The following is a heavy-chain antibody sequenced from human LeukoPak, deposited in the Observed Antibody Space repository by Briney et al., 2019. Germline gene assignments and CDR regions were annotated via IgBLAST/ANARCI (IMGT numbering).Heavy chain of an antibody. Sequence: PGGSLRRSCKGSGYSFTNYWIGWARQMPGKGLEWMGIIYPGDSDTRYSPSFRGQVTISADKSISTAYVQWSSLKASDTAMYYCARSGLTVVTPRYGHNWIDPSGEGTLVTVSS. V-gene: IGHV5-51*01. J-gene: IGHJ5*02. CDR2: IYPGDSDT. CDR1: GYSFTNYW. D-gene: IGHD4-23*01. CDR3: ARSGLTVVTPRYGHNWIDP.